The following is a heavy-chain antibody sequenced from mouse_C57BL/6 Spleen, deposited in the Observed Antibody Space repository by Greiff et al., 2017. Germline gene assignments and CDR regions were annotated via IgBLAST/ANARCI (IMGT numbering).Heavy chain of an antibody. CDR1: GYTFTDYE. CDR3: TRSLGGTYYFDY. D-gene: IGHD2-14*01. Sequence: VKLVESGAELVRPGASVTLSCKASGYTFTDYEMHWVKQTPVHGLEWIGAIDPETGGTAYNQKFKGKAILTADKSSSTAYMELRSLTSEDSAVYYCTRSLGGTYYFDYWGQGTTLTVSS. CDR2: IDPETGGT. V-gene: IGHV1-15*01. J-gene: IGHJ2*01.